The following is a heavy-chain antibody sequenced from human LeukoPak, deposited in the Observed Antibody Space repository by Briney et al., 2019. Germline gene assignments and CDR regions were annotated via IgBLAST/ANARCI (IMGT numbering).Heavy chain of an antibody. D-gene: IGHD2-21*01. V-gene: IGHV4-59*01. Sequence: SETLSLTCTVSGGSIGIYYWTWIRQPPGKGLEWIGYIYYNGNTNSNPSLTSRVTMSVGTSKNQFSLKLSSVTAADTAVYYCARGGDFLGDFLTYFDYWGQGTLVAVSS. CDR2: IYYNGNT. CDR1: GGSIGIYY. CDR3: ARGGDFLGDFLTYFDY. J-gene: IGHJ4*02.